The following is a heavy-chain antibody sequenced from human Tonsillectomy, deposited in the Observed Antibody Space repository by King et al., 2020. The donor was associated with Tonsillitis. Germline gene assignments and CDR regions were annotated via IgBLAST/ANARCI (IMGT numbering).Heavy chain of an antibody. V-gene: IGHV1-2*02. J-gene: IGHJ3*02. CDR1: GYTLTDYY. CDR3: ARDPSRGAATADDAFDI. Sequence: QLVQAGAEVKKPGASVKVSCKASGYTLTDYYMPWVRQAPGQGLEWMGWINAKSGGTNYAQKFQGRGTMTRDTSISTAYMELSRVRSDDTAVYYCARDPSRGAATADDAFDIWGQGTMVTVS. D-gene: IGHD6-13*01. CDR2: INAKSGGT.